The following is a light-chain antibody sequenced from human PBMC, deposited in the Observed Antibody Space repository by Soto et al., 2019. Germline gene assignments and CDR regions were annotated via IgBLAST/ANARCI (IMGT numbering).Light chain of an antibody. V-gene: IGLV2-23*01. J-gene: IGLJ1*01. CDR1: SSDVVSYNL. Sequence: QSVLTQPASVSGSPGQSITLSYTGPSSDVVSYNLVSWYQQHPGKAPKLMIYEASKRPSGISNRFSGSKSGNAASLTISGLQAEDEADYYCFSYAGNSLNYVFGTGTKLTVL. CDR3: FSYAGNSLNYV. CDR2: EAS.